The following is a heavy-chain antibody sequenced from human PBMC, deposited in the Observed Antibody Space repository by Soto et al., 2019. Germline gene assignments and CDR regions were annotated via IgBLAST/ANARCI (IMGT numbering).Heavy chain of an antibody. CDR3: VSSSVVVTASELDY. Sequence: GGSLRLSCSASGSTFSSYAMHWVRQAPGKGLEYVSAISSNGGSTYYADSVKGRFTISRDNSKNTLYLQMSSLRAEDTAVYYCVSSSVVVTASELDYRGQGTLVTVSS. CDR1: GSTFSSYA. D-gene: IGHD2-21*02. J-gene: IGHJ4*02. V-gene: IGHV3-64D*06. CDR2: ISSNGGST.